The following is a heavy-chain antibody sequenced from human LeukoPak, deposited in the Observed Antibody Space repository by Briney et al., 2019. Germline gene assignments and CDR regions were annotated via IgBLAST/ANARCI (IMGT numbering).Heavy chain of an antibody. D-gene: IGHD3-3*01. V-gene: IGHV3-30*02. CDR2: IRYDGSNK. J-gene: IGHJ5*02. CDR3: AKTYYDFWSGYRPFDP. CDR1: GFTFSSYG. Sequence: PGGSLRLSCAASGFTFSSYGMHWVRQAPGKGLEWVAFIRYDGSNKYYADSVKGRFTISRGNSKNTLYLQMNSLRAEDTALYYCAKTYYDFWSGYRPFDPWGQGTLVTVSS.